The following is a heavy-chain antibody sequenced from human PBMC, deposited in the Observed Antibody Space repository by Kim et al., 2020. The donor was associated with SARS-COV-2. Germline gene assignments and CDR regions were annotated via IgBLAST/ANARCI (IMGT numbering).Heavy chain of an antibody. Sequence: SVKVSCKASGFTFTSSAMQWVRQARGQRLEWIGWIVVGSGNTNYAQKFQERVTITRDMSTSTAYMELSSLRSEDTAVYYCAADPSSSDAFDIWGQGTMVTVSS. CDR2: IVVGSGNT. J-gene: IGHJ3*02. CDR1: GFTFTSSA. D-gene: IGHD6-19*01. CDR3: AADPSSSDAFDI. V-gene: IGHV1-58*02.